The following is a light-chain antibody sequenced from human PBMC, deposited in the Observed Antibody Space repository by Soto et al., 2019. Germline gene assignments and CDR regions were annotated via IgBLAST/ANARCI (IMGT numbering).Light chain of an antibody. CDR3: QTWGTGIHV. J-gene: IGLJ7*01. CDR1: SGHSSYA. Sequence: QSVLTQSPSASASLGASVKLTCTLSSGHSSYAIAWHQQQPEKGPRYLMKLNSDGSHSKGDGIPDRVSGSSSGAERYLTISSLQSEDEADYYCQTWGTGIHVFGGGTQLTVL. V-gene: IGLV4-69*01. CDR2: LNSDGSH.